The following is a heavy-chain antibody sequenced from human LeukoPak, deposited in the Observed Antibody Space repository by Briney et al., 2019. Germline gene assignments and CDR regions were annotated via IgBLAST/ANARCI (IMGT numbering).Heavy chain of an antibody. CDR3: AKVSLGTAMTS. CDR2: ISGSGGST. D-gene: IGHD5-18*01. V-gene: IGHV3-23*01. CDR1: GFTFSTYA. J-gene: IGHJ5*02. Sequence: GGSLRLSCAASGFTFSTYAMSWVRQSPGKGLDWLSAISGSGGSTFYADSVKGRFTISRDNSKNTLYLQLDSLRAEDTAAYYCAKVSLGTAMTSWGQGTLVTVSS.